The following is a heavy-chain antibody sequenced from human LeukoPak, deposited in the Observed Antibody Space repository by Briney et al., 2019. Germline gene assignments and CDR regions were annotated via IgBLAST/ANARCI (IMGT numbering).Heavy chain of an antibody. J-gene: IGHJ5*02. CDR1: GFTFDDYA. CDR3: ARGPAITYYYDTSGYRFDP. D-gene: IGHD3-22*01. V-gene: IGHV3-9*01. CDR2: ISWNSGSI. Sequence: GGSLRLSCAASGFTFDDYAMHWVRQAPGKGLEWVSGISWNSGSIGYADSVKGRFTISRDNAKNSLYLQMNSLRAEDTAVYYCARGPAITYYYDTSGYRFDPWGQGTLVTVSS.